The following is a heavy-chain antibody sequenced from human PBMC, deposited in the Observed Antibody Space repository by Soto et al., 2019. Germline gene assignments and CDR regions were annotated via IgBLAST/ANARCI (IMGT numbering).Heavy chain of an antibody. CDR3: ARSHPLQLTPGDYYYYGMDV. D-gene: IGHD5-18*01. Sequence: ASVKVSCKASGYTFTSYGISWVRQAPGQGLEWMGWISAYNGNTNYAQKLQGRVTMTTDTSTSTAYMELRSLRSDDTAVYYCARSHPLQLTPGDYYYYGMDVWGQGTTVTAP. J-gene: IGHJ6*02. V-gene: IGHV1-18*01. CDR2: ISAYNGNT. CDR1: GYTFTSYG.